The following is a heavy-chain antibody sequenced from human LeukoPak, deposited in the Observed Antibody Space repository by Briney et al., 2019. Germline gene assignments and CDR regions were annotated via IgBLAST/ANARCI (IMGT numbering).Heavy chain of an antibody. V-gene: IGHV3-23*01. J-gene: IGHJ4*02. D-gene: IGHD1-26*01. CDR3: AKTQWKVGATDYFDY. Sequence: PGASLRLSCAASGFAFNNYAMTWVRQHPGKGLEWVSNINDNGGQRHYADSVKGRFTISRDNSKNTLFLQMDSLRAEDTAVYYCAKTQWKVGATDYFDYWGQGILVTVSS. CDR1: GFAFNNYA. CDR2: INDNGGQR.